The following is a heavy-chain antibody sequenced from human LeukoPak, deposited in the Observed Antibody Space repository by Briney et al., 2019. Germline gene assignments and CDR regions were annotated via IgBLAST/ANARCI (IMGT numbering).Heavy chain of an antibody. Sequence: SETLSLTCIVSGGSISSYYWSWIRQPPGKGLEWIGYIYYSGSTNYNPSLKSRVTISVATSTNQSSLKLSSVTAADTAVYYCARHSYGASAGPYDYWGQGTQVTVSS. V-gene: IGHV4-59*08. CDR3: ARHSYGASAGPYDY. D-gene: IGHD2-8*01. CDR1: GGSISSYY. J-gene: IGHJ4*02. CDR2: IYYSGST.